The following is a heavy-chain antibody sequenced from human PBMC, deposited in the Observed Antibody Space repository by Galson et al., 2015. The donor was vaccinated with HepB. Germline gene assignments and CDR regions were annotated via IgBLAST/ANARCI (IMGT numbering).Heavy chain of an antibody. D-gene: IGHD1-1*01. CDR2: ISSSGSTI. CDR3: AGSNWNLRLAY. J-gene: IGHJ4*02. V-gene: IGHV3-48*03. Sequence: SLRLSCAASGFTFSSYEMNWVRQAPGKGLEWVSYISSSGSTIYYADSVKGRFTISRDNAKNSLYLQMNSLRAEDTAVYYCAGSNWNLRLAYWGQGTLVTVSS. CDR1: GFTFSSYE.